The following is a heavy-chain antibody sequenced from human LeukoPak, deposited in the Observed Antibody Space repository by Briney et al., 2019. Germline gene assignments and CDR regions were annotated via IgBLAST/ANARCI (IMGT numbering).Heavy chain of an antibody. Sequence: GGSLRLSCTASGFTFSSYWMSWVRQAPGKGLEGVANIKQDGSETYYVDSVKGRFTISRDNAKNSLYLQMNSLRAEDTAVYFCARFGPWIQLWTSLDYWGLGTLVTVSS. CDR3: ARFGPWIQLWTSLDY. V-gene: IGHV3-7*01. D-gene: IGHD5-18*01. J-gene: IGHJ4*02. CDR2: IKQDGSET. CDR1: GFTFSSYW.